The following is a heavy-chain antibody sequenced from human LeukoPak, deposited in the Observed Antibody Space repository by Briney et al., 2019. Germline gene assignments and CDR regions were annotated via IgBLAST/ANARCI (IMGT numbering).Heavy chain of an antibody. V-gene: IGHV4-38-2*02. CDR1: GYSISSGYY. CDR2: IYHSGST. D-gene: IGHD6-6*01. CDR3: ARDRREYSSSPSYYYYMDV. J-gene: IGHJ6*03. Sequence: SETLSLTCTVSGYSISSGYYWGWIRQPPGKGLEWIGSIYHSGSTYYNPSLKSRVTISVDTSKNQFSLKLSSVTAADTAVYYCARDRREYSSSPSYYYYMDVWGKGTTVTVSS.